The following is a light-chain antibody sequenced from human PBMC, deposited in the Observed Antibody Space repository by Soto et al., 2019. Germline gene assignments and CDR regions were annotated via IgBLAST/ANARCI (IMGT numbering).Light chain of an antibody. CDR3: QQFGSSSWT. V-gene: IGKV3-20*01. CDR2: GAS. Sequence: EIVFTQSPGTPSLSPGERATLSCRASQSVSSSYLAWYQQKPGQAPRLLIYGASSRATGIPDRFSGSGSGTDVTLTISRLEPEDFAVYYCQQFGSSSWTFGQGTKVE. J-gene: IGKJ1*01. CDR1: QSVSSSY.